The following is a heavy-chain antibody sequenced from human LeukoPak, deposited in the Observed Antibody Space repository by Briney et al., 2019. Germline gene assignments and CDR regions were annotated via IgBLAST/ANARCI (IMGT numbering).Heavy chain of an antibody. CDR3: ARGGLLRYFDRLLY. J-gene: IGHJ4*02. Sequence: VKVSCKASGGTFSSYAISWVRQAPGQGLEWMGGIIPIFGTANYAQKFQGRVTITADESTSTAYMELSSLRSEDTAVYYCARGGLLRYFDRLLYWGQGTLVTVSS. D-gene: IGHD3-9*01. CDR2: IIPIFGTA. V-gene: IGHV1-69*13. CDR1: GGTFSSYA.